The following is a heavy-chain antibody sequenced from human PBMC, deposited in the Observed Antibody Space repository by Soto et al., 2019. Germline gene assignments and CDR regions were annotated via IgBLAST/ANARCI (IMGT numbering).Heavy chain of an antibody. CDR1: GFTFSTYI. J-gene: IGHJ3*02. D-gene: IGHD2-21*02. CDR3: ARAYVPGDWPSLHAFDI. V-gene: IGHV3-30-3*01. Sequence: PGGSLRLSCAASGFTFSTYIMHWVRQPPGKGLEWVALLSYDGSKSYNSDSVRGRFTISGDTSKNTLYLQMDSLEVDDTALYYCARAYVPGDWPSLHAFDISGQGTLVTVSS. CDR2: LSYDGSKS.